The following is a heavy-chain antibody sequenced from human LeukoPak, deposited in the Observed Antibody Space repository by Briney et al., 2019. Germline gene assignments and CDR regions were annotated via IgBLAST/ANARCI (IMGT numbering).Heavy chain of an antibody. CDR1: GYSFTSYW. J-gene: IGHJ3*02. CDR3: ARHLREWIQLNDAFDI. V-gene: IGHV5-51*01. D-gene: IGHD5-18*01. CDR2: IYPGDSDT. Sequence: EPLKFSWKGSGYSFTSYWIGWVRQMPGKGLGWMGVIYPGDSDTRYSPSFQGQVTISADKSISTAYLQWSSLKASDTAMYYCARHLREWIQLNDAFDIWGQGTMVTVSS.